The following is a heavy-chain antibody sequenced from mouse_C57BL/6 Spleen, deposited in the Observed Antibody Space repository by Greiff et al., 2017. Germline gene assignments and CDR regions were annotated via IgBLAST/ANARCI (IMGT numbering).Heavy chain of an antibody. Sequence: EVKLVESEGGLVQPGSSMKLSCTASGFTFSDYYMAWVRQVPEKGLEWVANINYDGSSTYYMDSLKSRFIISRDNAKNILYLQMSSLKSEDTATYYCAREEYDYDGGSWFAYWGQGTLVTVSA. CDR3: AREEYDYDGGSWFAY. J-gene: IGHJ3*01. D-gene: IGHD2-4*01. CDR2: INYDGSST. V-gene: IGHV5-16*01. CDR1: GFTFSDYY.